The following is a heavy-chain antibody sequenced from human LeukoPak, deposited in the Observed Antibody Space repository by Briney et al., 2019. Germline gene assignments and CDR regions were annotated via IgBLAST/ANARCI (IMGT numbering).Heavy chain of an antibody. V-gene: IGHV5-51*01. CDR3: ARRPIAAAGNWAAVAFDI. Sequence: GESLQISCKGSGYSFTSYWIGWVRPMPGKGLEWMGIIYPGDSDTRYSLSFQGQVTISADKSISTAYLQWSSLKASDTAMYYCARRPIAAAGNWAAVAFDIWGQGTMVTVSS. CDR2: IYPGDSDT. J-gene: IGHJ3*02. CDR1: GYSFTSYW. D-gene: IGHD6-13*01.